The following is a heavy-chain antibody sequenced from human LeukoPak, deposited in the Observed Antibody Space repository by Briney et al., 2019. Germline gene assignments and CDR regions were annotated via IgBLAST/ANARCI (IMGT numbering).Heavy chain of an antibody. CDR3: AREWIQLFSSYYYGMDV. J-gene: IGHJ6*02. CDR2: ISSSGSTI. CDR1: GFTFSSYA. D-gene: IGHD5-18*01. V-gene: IGHV3-48*04. Sequence: GGSLRLSCAASGFTFSSYAMSWVRQAPGKGLEWVSYISSSGSTIYYADSVKGRFTISRDNAKNSLYLQMNSLRAEDTAVYYCAREWIQLFSSYYYGMDVWGQGTTVTVSS.